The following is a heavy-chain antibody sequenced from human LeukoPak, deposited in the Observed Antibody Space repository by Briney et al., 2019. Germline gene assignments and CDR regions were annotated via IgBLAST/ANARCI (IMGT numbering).Heavy chain of an antibody. D-gene: IGHD3-10*01. CDR3: ARKALYGSGSYGY. J-gene: IGHJ4*02. CDR2: ISSSGTTI. CDR1: GFTFSSYE. Sequence: GGSLRLSCAASGFTFSSYEMNWVRQAPGKGLEWVSYISSSGTTIYYADSVKGRFTISRDNAKNSLYLQMNGLRAEDTAVYYCARKALYGSGSYGYRGQGTLVTVSS. V-gene: IGHV3-48*03.